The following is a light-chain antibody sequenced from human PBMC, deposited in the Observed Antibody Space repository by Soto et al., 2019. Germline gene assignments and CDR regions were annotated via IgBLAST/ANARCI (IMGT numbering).Light chain of an antibody. CDR1: QSISSY. CDR3: PQSYTTPRT. Sequence: DIEMTQSPSSLSASVGDKVTITCRASQSISSYLNWYQQKPGNAPNLLIYAASTLQSGVPSRFSALGAETDFPLTLSNLQAEDFATYLWPQSYTTPRTFGQGTKVEVK. CDR2: AAS. J-gene: IGKJ1*01. V-gene: IGKV1-39*01.